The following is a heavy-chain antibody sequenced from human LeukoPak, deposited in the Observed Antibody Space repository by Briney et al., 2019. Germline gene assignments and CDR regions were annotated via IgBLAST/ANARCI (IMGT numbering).Heavy chain of an antibody. CDR3: ARHYYGSGSSPMDV. V-gene: IGHV4-59*08. CDR1: GGSISSYY. CDR2: IYDSGST. Sequence: SEALSLTCTVSGGSISSYYWSWIRQPPGKGLEWIGYIYDSGSTNYNPSLKSRVTISLDTSKKQFSLKLTSVTATDTAVFYCARHYYGSGSSPMDVWGQGTTVAVSS. D-gene: IGHD3-10*01. J-gene: IGHJ6*02.